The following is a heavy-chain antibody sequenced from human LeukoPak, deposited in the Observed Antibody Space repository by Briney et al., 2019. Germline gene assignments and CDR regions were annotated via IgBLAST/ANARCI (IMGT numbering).Heavy chain of an antibody. J-gene: IGHJ6*04. CDR2: IFPSGGEI. CDR1: GFTFSTFA. CDR3: AELGITMIGGV. Sequence: GGSLRLSCAASGFTFSTFAMIWVRQPPGKGLEWVSSIFPSGGEIHYADSVRGRFTISRDNFKSTLSLQMNSLRAEDTAVYYCAELGITMIGGVWGKGTTVTISS. D-gene: IGHD3-10*02. V-gene: IGHV3-23*01.